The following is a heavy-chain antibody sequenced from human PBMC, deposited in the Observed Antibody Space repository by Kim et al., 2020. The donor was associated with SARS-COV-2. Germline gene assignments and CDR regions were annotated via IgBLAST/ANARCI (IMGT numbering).Heavy chain of an antibody. D-gene: IGHD4-17*01. CDR1: GGTFSSYA. CDR3: ARVDLPMTTVRTGFDY. CDR2: IIPIFGTA. V-gene: IGHV1-69*13. J-gene: IGHJ4*02. Sequence: SVKVSCKASGGTFSSYAISWVRQAPGQGLEWMGGIIPIFGTANYAQKFQGRVTITADESTSTAYMELSSLRSEDTAVYYCARVDLPMTTVRTGFDYWGQGTLVTVSS.